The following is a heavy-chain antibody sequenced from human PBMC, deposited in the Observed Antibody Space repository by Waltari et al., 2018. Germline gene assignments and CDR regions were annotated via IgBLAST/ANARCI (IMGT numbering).Heavy chain of an antibody. D-gene: IGHD2-2*01. Sequence: EVQLLESGGGLVQPGGSLRLYCAASGFSFSSHAMSWVRQAPGKGLEWVSGISGTGGSTNYADSVKGRFTISRDNSKNALYLQMNSLRAEDTAVYYCAKLPGKYQLLFYFDYWGQGTLVTVSS. J-gene: IGHJ4*02. V-gene: IGHV3-23*01. CDR1: GFSFSSHA. CDR3: AKLPGKYQLLFYFDY. CDR2: ISGTGGST.